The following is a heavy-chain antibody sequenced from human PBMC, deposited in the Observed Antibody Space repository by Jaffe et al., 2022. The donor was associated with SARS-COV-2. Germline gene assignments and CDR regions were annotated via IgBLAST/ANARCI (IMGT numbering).Heavy chain of an antibody. CDR2: ISAYNGNT. Sequence: QVQLVQSGAEVKKPGASVKVSCKASGYTFTSYGISWVRQAPGQGLEWMGWISAYNGNTNYAQKLQGRVTMTTDTSTSTAYMELRSLRSDDTAVYYCARAPEGYCSSTSCPDPFDYWGQGTLVTVSS. D-gene: IGHD2-2*01. V-gene: IGHV1-18*01. CDR3: ARAPEGYCSSTSCPDPFDY. J-gene: IGHJ4*02. CDR1: GYTFTSYG.